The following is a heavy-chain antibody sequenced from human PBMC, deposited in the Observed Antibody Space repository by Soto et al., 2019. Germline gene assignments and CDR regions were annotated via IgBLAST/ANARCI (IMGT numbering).Heavy chain of an antibody. D-gene: IGHD2-2*02. J-gene: IGHJ4*02. Sequence: PGGSLRLSCAASGFTFSTYAMIWVRQAPGKGLEWVSTISATGSSSFYGDSVKGRFIISRENSENTLYLQMTTLRAEDTAVYYCAKDQRYCSSGSCYTFLDYWGLGTLVTVSS. CDR3: AKDQRYCSSGSCYTFLDY. CDR2: ISATGSSS. CDR1: GFTFSTYA. V-gene: IGHV3-23*01.